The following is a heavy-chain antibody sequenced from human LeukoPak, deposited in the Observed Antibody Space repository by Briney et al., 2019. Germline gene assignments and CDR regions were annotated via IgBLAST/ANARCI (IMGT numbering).Heavy chain of an antibody. CDR1: GFTFSSYA. CDR2: ISGSGGST. D-gene: IGHD2-15*01. Sequence: GGSLRLSCAASGFTFSSYAMSWVRQAPGKGLEWVSAISGSGGSTYYADSVKGRLTISRDNSKNTLYLQMNSLRAEDTAVYYCAKDIVVVVAANWFDLWGQGTLVTVSS. CDR3: AKDIVVVVAANWFDL. J-gene: IGHJ5*02. V-gene: IGHV3-23*01.